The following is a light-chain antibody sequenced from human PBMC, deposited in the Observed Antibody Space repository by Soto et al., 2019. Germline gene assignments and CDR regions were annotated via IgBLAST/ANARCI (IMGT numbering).Light chain of an antibody. CDR1: QSISSW. J-gene: IGKJ2*01. Sequence: DIQMTQSPSTLSASVGDRVTITCRASQSISSWLAWYQQKPGKAPKLLIYDASSLESGVPSRFSGSGSGTEFTLTISSLQPDDFATYYCQQYISYPYTFGQGTNLNIK. CDR2: DAS. V-gene: IGKV1-5*01. CDR3: QQYISYPYT.